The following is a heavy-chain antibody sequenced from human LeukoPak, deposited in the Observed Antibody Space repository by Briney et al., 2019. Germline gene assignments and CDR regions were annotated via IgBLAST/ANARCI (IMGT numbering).Heavy chain of an antibody. V-gene: IGHV4-34*01. J-gene: IGHJ3*02. Sequence: SETLSLTCAVYGGSFSGYYWSWIRQPPGKGLEWIGEINHSGSTNYNPSLKSRVTISVDTSKNQFSLRLSSVTAADTAVYYCARSTVYFDAFDMWGQGTMVSVST. CDR2: INHSGST. CDR3: ARSTVYFDAFDM. CDR1: GGSFSGYY. D-gene: IGHD2/OR15-2a*01.